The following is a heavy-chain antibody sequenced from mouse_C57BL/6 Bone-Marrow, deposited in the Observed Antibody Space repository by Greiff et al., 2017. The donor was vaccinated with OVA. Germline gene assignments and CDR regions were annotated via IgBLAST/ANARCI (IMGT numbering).Heavy chain of an antibody. D-gene: IGHD2-5*01. CDR1: GYTFTSYW. V-gene: IGHV1-55*01. J-gene: IGHJ4*01. CDR3: ARWRAYYSNYVDAMDY. CDR2: IYPGSGST. Sequence: QVQLQQPGAELVKSGASVKMSCKASGYTFTSYWITWVKQRPGQGLEWIGDIYPGSGSTNYNEKFKSKATLTVDTSSSTAYMQLSSLTSEDSAVYYCARWRAYYSNYVDAMDYWGQGTSVTVSS.